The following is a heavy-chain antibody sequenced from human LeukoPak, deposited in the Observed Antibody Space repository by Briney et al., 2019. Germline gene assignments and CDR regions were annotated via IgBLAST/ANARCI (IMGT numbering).Heavy chain of an antibody. V-gene: IGHV3-30*02. CDR3: ARGWASRYFDWLN. Sequence: GGSLRLSCAASGFTFSSYSMNWVRQAPGKGLEWVAFIRHDGSNKYYGDSVKGRFIISRDNSKNTLYLQMNSLRSEDTAVYYCARGWASRYFDWLNWGQGTLVTVS. J-gene: IGHJ4*02. CDR2: IRHDGSNK. D-gene: IGHD3-9*01. CDR1: GFTFSSYS.